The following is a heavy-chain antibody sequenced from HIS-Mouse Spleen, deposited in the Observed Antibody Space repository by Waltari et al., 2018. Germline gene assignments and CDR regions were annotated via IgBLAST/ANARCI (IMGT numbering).Heavy chain of an antibody. D-gene: IGHD1-26*01. Sequence: QITLKESGPTLVKPTQTLTLTCTFSGFSLSTSGVGVGWIRQPPGKALEWLALIYWDDDKRYSPSLKSRLTITKDTSKNQVVLTMTNMDPVDTATHYCAHLQYSGSYKPFDYWGQGTLVTVSS. V-gene: IGHV2-5*02. CDR1: GFSLSTSGVG. CDR3: AHLQYSGSYKPFDY. J-gene: IGHJ4*02. CDR2: IYWDDDK.